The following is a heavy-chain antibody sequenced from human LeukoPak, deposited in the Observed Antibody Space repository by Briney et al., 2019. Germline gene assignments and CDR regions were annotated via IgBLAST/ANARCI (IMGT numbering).Heavy chain of an antibody. Sequence: GGSLRLSCVASGFTFSNYAMSWVRQAPGKGLEWVSAITGSGTNRYYADSLKGRFTTSRDNSKNTVFLQMNSLRHEDTAIYYCVIWGDYDVLTGYYVPDYWGQGTLVTVAS. J-gene: IGHJ4*02. CDR2: ITGSGTNR. D-gene: IGHD3-9*01. V-gene: IGHV3-23*01. CDR1: GFTFSNYA. CDR3: VIWGDYDVLTGYYVPDY.